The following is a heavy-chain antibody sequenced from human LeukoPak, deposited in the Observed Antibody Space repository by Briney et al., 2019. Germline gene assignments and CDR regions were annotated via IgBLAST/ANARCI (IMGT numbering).Heavy chain of an antibody. J-gene: IGHJ4*02. Sequence: GGSLRLSCAASGFTFSSYRMNWVRQAPGKGLEWVANIKQDGSEKDYVDSVKGRFTISRDNAKNSLYLQMNSLRAEDTAVYYCARTRDLRYYFDYWSQGTLDTVSS. V-gene: IGHV3-7*03. CDR3: ARTRDLRYYFDY. D-gene: IGHD3-3*01. CDR2: IKQDGSEK. CDR1: GFTFSSYR.